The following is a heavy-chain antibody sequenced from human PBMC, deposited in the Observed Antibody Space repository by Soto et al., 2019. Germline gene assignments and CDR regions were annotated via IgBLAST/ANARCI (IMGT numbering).Heavy chain of an antibody. CDR3: AHIRTNFGVVEPYDY. J-gene: IGHJ4*02. CDR1: GFSLSTGGLG. D-gene: IGHD3-3*01. CDR2: IYWDDDK. V-gene: IGHV2-5*02. Sequence: QITLKESGPTLVKPTQTLTLTCIFSGFSLSTGGLGVGWIRQPPGKALEWLALIYWDDDKRYNPSLKSRLTITKNTSKNQVFLTMTNMDPVDTATYYCAHIRTNFGVVEPYDYWGQGTLVTVSS.